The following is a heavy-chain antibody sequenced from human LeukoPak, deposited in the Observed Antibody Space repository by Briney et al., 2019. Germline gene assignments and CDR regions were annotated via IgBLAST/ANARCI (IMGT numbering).Heavy chain of an antibody. D-gene: IGHD2-15*01. V-gene: IGHV3-23*01. Sequence: GGSLRLSCAASGFTFSSSAMNWVRQAPGKGLEWVSAISNNGGYTYYADSVQGRFTISRDNSKSTLCLQMNSLRAEDTAVYYCAKQLGYCSDGSCYFPYWGQGTLVTVSS. CDR2: ISNNGGYT. J-gene: IGHJ4*02. CDR3: AKQLGYCSDGSCYFPY. CDR1: GFTFSSSA.